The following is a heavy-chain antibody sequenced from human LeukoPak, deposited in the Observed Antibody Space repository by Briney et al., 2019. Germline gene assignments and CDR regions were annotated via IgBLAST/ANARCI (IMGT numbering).Heavy chain of an antibody. J-gene: IGHJ5*02. V-gene: IGHV5-51*01. CDR2: IYPGDSDT. CDR1: GYSFSSYW. D-gene: IGHD3-3*01. Sequence: GESLKISCKGSGYSFSSYWIGWVRQMPGKGLEWMGIIYPGDSDTRYSPSFQGQVTISADKSISTAYLQWSSLKASDTAMYYCARASTYYDFWSGSNWFDPWGQGTLVTVSS. CDR3: ARASTYYDFWSGSNWFDP.